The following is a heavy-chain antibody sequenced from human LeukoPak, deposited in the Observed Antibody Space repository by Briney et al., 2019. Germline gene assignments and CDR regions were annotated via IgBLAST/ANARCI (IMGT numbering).Heavy chain of an antibody. Sequence: GSLRLSCAASRFTFSNYWMTWVRQAPGKGLEWVANIKEDGSKKNYVDSVKGRFTISRDNARNSLYLQMNSLRAEDTAVYYCATPLDYYDSSGYHRGGDWGQGTLVTVSS. V-gene: IGHV3-7*03. J-gene: IGHJ4*02. CDR1: RFTFSNYW. CDR2: IKEDGSKK. CDR3: ATPLDYYDSSGYHRGGD. D-gene: IGHD3-22*01.